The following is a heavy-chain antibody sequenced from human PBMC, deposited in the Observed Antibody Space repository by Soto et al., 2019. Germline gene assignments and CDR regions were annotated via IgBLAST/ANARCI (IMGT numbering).Heavy chain of an antibody. V-gene: IGHV3-7*01. D-gene: IGHD3-22*01. CDR1: AFTLSSYW. CDR3: ARDYEFGFDI. CDR2: IKPDGSEK. J-gene: IGHJ3*02. Sequence: EVQLVESGGGLVQPGGSLRLSCEASAFTLSSYWMSWVRQAPGKGLEWVANIKPDGSEKYYVDSVKGRFTISRDNTKNSLYLQMSTLRPEYTAIYYCARDYEFGFDIWGQGTVVTVSS.